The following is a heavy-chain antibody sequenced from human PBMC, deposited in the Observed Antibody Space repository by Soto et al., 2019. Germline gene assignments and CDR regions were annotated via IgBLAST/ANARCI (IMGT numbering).Heavy chain of an antibody. J-gene: IGHJ4*02. V-gene: IGHV3-66*03. Sequence: PGGSLRLSCAASGFSVSSNYMNWVRQAPGKGLEWVSVIFSSGSIYYADSVKGRFTISRDNSKNTLYLQMNSLRAEDTAVYYCARGDFWSGLDYRGQGSLVTVSS. CDR1: GFSVSSNY. CDR2: IFSSGSI. CDR3: ARGDFWSGLDY. D-gene: IGHD3-3*01.